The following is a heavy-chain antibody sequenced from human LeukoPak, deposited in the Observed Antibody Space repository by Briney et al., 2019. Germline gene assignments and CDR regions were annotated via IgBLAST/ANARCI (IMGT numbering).Heavy chain of an antibody. J-gene: IGHJ4*02. D-gene: IGHD2-15*01. CDR3: ARLQRGYCSGGSCGTIDY. V-gene: IGHV4-39*01. CDR2: IYYSGST. Sequence: SETLSLTCTVSGGSIGSSSYYWGWIRQPPGKGLEWIGSIYYSGSTYYNPSLKSRVTISVDTSKTQFSLKLSSVTAADTAVYYCARLQRGYCSGGSCGTIDYWGQGTLVTVSS. CDR1: GGSIGSSSYY.